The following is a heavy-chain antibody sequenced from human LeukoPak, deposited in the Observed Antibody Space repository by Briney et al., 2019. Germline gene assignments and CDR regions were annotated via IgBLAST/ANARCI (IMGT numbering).Heavy chain of an antibody. CDR3: ARDLDGGSALFAN. J-gene: IGHJ4*02. Sequence: GASVTVSCKASGGTFSSYAISWVRQAPGQGLEWMGGVIPIFGTANYAQTFQGRVTITADKSTSTDYMELSSLRSEDTAVYYCARDLDGGSALFANWGQGTLVTVSS. CDR1: GGTFSSYA. CDR2: VIPIFGTA. D-gene: IGHD2-15*01. V-gene: IGHV1-69*06.